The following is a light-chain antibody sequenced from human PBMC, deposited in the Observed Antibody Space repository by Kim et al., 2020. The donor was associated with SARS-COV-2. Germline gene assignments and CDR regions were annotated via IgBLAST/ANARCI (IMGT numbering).Light chain of an antibody. CDR3: QVWDTTSEHVI. V-gene: IGLV3-21*04. CDR2: YDS. J-gene: IGLJ2*01. Sequence: PGTTAKISCGGNNSGSKSVNWYHQKPGQAPVLVIYYDSGRPSGIPERFSGSNSGNTATLTISRVEVGDEADYYCQVWDTTSEHVIFGGGTQLTVL. CDR1: NSGSKS.